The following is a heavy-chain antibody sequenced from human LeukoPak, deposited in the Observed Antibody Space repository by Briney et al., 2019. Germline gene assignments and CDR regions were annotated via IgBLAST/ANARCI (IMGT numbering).Heavy chain of an antibody. V-gene: IGHV3-74*01. CDR2: INSDGSSI. D-gene: IGHD3-22*01. CDR3: ARGLVHDTSGYYSDY. Sequence: GRSLRLSCAASGFTFNAFWMHWVRQAPGKGLVWVSRINSDGSSIAYADSVKGRFTISRDNAKNTLYLQMNSLKAEDAAVYYCARGLVHDTSGYYSDYWGQGTLVTVSS. CDR1: GFTFNAFW. J-gene: IGHJ4*02.